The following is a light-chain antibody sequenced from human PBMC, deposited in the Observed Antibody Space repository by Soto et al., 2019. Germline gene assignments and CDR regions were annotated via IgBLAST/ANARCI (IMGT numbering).Light chain of an antibody. J-gene: IGLJ1*01. V-gene: IGLV2-8*01. CDR2: EVN. Sequence: QSVLTLPPSASGSPGQSVTISCTGTSSDVGGYNYVSWYQQHPGKVPKLMIYEVNKRPSGVPDRFSGSKSGNTASLTVSGLQAEDEADYYCTSYAGGNNVFGTGTKLTVL. CDR1: SSDVGGYNY. CDR3: TSYAGGNNV.